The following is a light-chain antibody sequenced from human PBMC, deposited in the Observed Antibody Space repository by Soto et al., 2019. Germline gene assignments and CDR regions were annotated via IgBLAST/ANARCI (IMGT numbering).Light chain of an antibody. CDR3: QQADSFPIT. J-gene: IGKJ5*01. CDR1: EDINSR. V-gene: IGKV1-12*01. CDR2: AAF. Sequence: IQMTQSPSSVSASVGDRVTISCRASEDINSRLAWYQQKPGNAPKLLIYAAFILQSGVPSRFSGYGSGTDFTLSISSLQHEDFATYYCQQADSFPITFGQGTRLEIK.